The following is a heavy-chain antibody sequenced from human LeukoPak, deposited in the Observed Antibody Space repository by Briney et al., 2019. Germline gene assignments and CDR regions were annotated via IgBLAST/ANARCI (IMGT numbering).Heavy chain of an antibody. J-gene: IGHJ4*02. CDR3: ARAYSGWYYFDY. V-gene: IGHV3-66*01. D-gene: IGHD6-19*01. Sequence: GGSLRLSCAASGFTVSSTYMSWVRQAPGKGLEWVSIFYAGGHTYYADSVKGRFTISRDNSKNTLYLQMNSLRAEDTAVYYCARAYSGWYYFDYWGQGTLVTVSS. CDR1: GFTVSSTY. CDR2: FYAGGHT.